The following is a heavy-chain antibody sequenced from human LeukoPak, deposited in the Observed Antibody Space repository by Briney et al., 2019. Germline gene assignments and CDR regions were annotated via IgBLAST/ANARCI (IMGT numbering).Heavy chain of an antibody. CDR2: IYTSGST. J-gene: IGHJ5*02. CDR3: ARVGTATLMGWWFDP. V-gene: IGHV4-4*07. CDR1: GGSISSYY. D-gene: IGHD4-17*01. Sequence: PSETLSLTCTVSGGSISSYYWSWIRQPAGKGLEWIGRIYTSGSTNYNPSLKSRVTISVDTSKNQFSLKLSSVTAADTAVYYCARVGTATLMGWWFDPWGQGTLVTVSS.